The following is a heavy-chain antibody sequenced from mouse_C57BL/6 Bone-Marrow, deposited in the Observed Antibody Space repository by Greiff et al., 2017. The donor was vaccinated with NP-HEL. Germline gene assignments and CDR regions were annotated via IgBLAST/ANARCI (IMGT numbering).Heavy chain of an antibody. J-gene: IGHJ3*01. CDR1: GYTFTSYT. V-gene: IGHV1-4*01. CDR3: ATTMVTTDWFAY. D-gene: IGHD2-2*01. Sequence: QVQLKQSGAELARPGASVKMSCMASGYTFTSYTMHWVKQRPGQGLEWIGYINPSSGYTKYNQKFKDKATLTADKSSSTAYMQLSSLTSEDSAVYYCATTMVTTDWFAYWGQGTLVTVSA. CDR2: INPSSGYT.